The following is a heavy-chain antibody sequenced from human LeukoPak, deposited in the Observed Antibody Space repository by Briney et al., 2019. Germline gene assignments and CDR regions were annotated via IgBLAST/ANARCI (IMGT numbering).Heavy chain of an antibody. CDR3: ARMDTAMVYHY. D-gene: IGHD5-18*01. V-gene: IGHV1-18*01. CDR1: GYTFTSYG. CDR2: ISAYNGNT. J-gene: IGHJ4*02. Sequence: GAPVKVSCKASGYTFTSYGISWVRQAPGQGLEWMGWISAYNGNTNYAQKLQGRVTMTTDTSTSTAYMELRSLRSDGTAVYYCARMDTAMVYHYWGQGTLVTVSS.